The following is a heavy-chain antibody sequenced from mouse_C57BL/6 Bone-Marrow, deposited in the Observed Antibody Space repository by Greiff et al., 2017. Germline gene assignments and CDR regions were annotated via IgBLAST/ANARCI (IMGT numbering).Heavy chain of an antibody. V-gene: IGHV1-56*01. CDR2: IFPGSGST. D-gene: IGHD1-1*01. Sequence: VQLQQPGAELEKPGASVKISCKAPGYTFTSHWMQWVRQRPGQGLEWIGEIFPGSGSTYYNEKFKGKATLTVDTTSSTAYMQLSSLTSEDSAVFFCARSTVVATGDYWGQGTTLTVTS. CDR1: GYTFTSHW. CDR3: ARSTVVATGDY. J-gene: IGHJ2*01.